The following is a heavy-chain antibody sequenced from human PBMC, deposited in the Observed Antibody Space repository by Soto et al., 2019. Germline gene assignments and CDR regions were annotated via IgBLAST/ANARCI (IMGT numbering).Heavy chain of an antibody. J-gene: IGHJ3*02. CDR2: IIPIFGTA. CDR3: ARDPGNIGGIAVAGQEGKGAFDI. V-gene: IGHV1-69*01. D-gene: IGHD6-19*01. CDR1: GGTFSSYA. Sequence: QVQLVQSGAEVKKPGSSVKVSCKASGGTFSSYAISWVRQAPGQGLEWMGGIIPIFGTANYAQKFQGRVNITADETTGTTYMELSSLRSEDTAGYYCARDPGNIGGIAVAGQEGKGAFDIWGQGTMVTVSS.